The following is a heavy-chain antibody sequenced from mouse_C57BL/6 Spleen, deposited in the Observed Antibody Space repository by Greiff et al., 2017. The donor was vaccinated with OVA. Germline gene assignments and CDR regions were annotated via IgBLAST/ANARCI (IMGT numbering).Heavy chain of an antibody. Sequence: VQLQQPGAELVKPGASVKMSCKASGYTFTSYWITWVKQRPGQGLEWIGDIYPGSGSTNYNEKFKSKATLTVDTSSSTAYMQLSSLTSEYSAVYYCAREELYYGSRSWFAYWGQGTLVTVSA. D-gene: IGHD1-1*01. J-gene: IGHJ3*01. CDR3: AREELYYGSRSWFAY. V-gene: IGHV1-55*01. CDR1: GYTFTSYW. CDR2: IYPGSGST.